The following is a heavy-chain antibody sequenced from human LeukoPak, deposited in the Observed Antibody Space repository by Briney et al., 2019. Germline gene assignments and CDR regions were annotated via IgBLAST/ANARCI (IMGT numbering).Heavy chain of an antibody. V-gene: IGHV4-61*02. J-gene: IGHJ4*02. CDR3: ARSRGYSYGAY. CDR1: GGSISSGSYY. CDR2: IYTSGST. D-gene: IGHD5-18*01. Sequence: SETLSLTCTVSGGSISSGSYYWRWLRQPAGKGLEWIGRIYTSGSTNYNPSLKSRITISVDTSKNQFSLKLSSVTAADTAVYYCARSRGYSYGAYWGQGTLVTVSS.